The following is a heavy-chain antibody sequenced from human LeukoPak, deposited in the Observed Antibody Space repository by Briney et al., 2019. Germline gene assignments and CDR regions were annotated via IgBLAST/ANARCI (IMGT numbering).Heavy chain of an antibody. J-gene: IGHJ4*02. D-gene: IGHD3-22*01. CDR1: GFTFNTYA. CDR3: ARDNHYASSGYYYIDY. Sequence: GRSLRLSCAASGFTFNTYAFHWVRQAPGKGLEWVAVTSYDGSNKYYADSVKDRFTISRDNSKNTLYLQMNSLRAEDTAVYYCARDNHYASSGYYYIDYWGQGTLVTVSS. CDR2: TSYDGSNK. V-gene: IGHV3-30-3*01.